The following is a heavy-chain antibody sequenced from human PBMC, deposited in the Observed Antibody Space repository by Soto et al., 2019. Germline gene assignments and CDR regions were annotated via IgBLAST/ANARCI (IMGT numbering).Heavy chain of an antibody. Sequence: GGSLRLSCEASGFSFSDDWMHWVRQAPGKGLVWVSSVSSVGSTTDYADSVKGRFTISRDNAKNTLYLQMNSLGAEDTAVYYCVRGKYSGSYFFDYWGQGTLVTVSS. D-gene: IGHD1-26*01. CDR3: VRGKYSGSYFFDY. V-gene: IGHV3-74*01. CDR2: VSSVGSTT. J-gene: IGHJ4*02. CDR1: GFSFSDDW.